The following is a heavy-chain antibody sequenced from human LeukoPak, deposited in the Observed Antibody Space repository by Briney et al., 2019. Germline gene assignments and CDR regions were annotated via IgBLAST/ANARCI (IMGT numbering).Heavy chain of an antibody. CDR3: VRAPSGYYSIFDY. Sequence: PSETLSLTCTVSGGSISSSSYYWAWIRQPPGKGLQWIGTIYYSGSTDYNPSLKSRVTISVDTPKNQFSLKLRSVTAADTAVFYCVRAPSGYYSIFDYWGQGTLVTVSS. V-gene: IGHV4-39*07. J-gene: IGHJ4*02. D-gene: IGHD3-22*01. CDR1: GGSISSSSYY. CDR2: IYYSGST.